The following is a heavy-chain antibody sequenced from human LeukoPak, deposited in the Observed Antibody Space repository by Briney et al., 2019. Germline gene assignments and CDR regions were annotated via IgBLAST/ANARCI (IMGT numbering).Heavy chain of an antibody. CDR3: VKAVGAKGDYYYYYGMDV. CDR2: ISSNGGST. Sequence: PGGSLRLSCSASGFTFSSYAMHWVRQAPGKGLEYVSAISSNGGSTYYADSVKGRFTISRDNSKNTLYLKMSSLRAEDTAVYYCVKAVGAKGDYYYYYGMDVWGQGTTVTVSS. V-gene: IGHV3-64D*09. D-gene: IGHD1-26*01. CDR1: GFTFSSYA. J-gene: IGHJ6*02.